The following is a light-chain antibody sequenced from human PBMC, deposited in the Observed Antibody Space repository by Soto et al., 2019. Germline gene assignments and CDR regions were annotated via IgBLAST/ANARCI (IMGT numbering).Light chain of an antibody. CDR1: QSVSSSF. V-gene: IGKV3-20*01. J-gene: IGKJ3*01. Sequence: EIVLTQSPGTLSLSPGERATLSCRASQSVSSSFLAWYQQRSGQAPRLLIYGASRRATGIPDRFSGSGSGTDFTLTISRLEPEDFAVYYCQQYGTSPPFTFGPGTKVDIK. CDR3: QQYGTSPPFT. CDR2: GAS.